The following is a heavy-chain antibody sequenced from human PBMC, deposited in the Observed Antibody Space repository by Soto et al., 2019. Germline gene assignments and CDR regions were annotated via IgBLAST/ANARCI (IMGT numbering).Heavy chain of an antibody. V-gene: IGHV1-3*01. D-gene: IGHD6-6*01. Sequence: SVKGSCKASGYTFTSYAMHWVRQAPGQRLEWMGWINAGNGNTKYSQKFQGRVTITRDTSASTAYMELSSLRSEDTDVYYCARDLEQLADNWFDPWGQGTLVTVYS. CDR2: INAGNGNT. J-gene: IGHJ5*02. CDR1: GYTFTSYA. CDR3: ARDLEQLADNWFDP.